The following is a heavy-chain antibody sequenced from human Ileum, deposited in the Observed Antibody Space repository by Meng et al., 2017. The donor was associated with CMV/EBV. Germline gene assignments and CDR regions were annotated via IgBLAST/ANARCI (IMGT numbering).Heavy chain of an antibody. J-gene: IGHJ4*02. CDR2: IYTSGST. CDR1: GGSNSSGSNY. Sequence: TVSGGSNSSGSNYWSWIRQHAGKGLEWIGRIYTSGSTNYNPSLKSRISISLDTSKNQFSLSLSSVTAADTAVYYCARGRGSPSSFDYWGQGTLVTVSS. D-gene: IGHD2-15*01. CDR3: ARGRGSPSSFDY. V-gene: IGHV4-61*02.